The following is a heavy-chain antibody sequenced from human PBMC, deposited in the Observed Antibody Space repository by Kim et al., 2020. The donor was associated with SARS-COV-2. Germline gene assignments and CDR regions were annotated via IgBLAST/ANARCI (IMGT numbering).Heavy chain of an antibody. V-gene: IGHV4-59*01. CDR2: IYYSGST. J-gene: IGHJ6*02. CDR3: ARTRVGMDV. CDR1: GGSISNYY. Sequence: SETLSLMCTVSGGSISNYYWSWIRQPPGKGLEWIGYIYYSGSTNYNPSLKSRVTISVDTSKNQFSLKLSSVTAADTAVYYCARTRVGMDVWGQGTTVTVSS.